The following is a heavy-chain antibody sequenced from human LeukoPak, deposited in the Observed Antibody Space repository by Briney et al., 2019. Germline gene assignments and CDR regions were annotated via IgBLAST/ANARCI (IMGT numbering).Heavy chain of an antibody. V-gene: IGHV4-59*01. CDR2: IYYSGST. Sequence: SETLSLTCTVSGGSTSAYYWSWIRQPPGKGLEWIGYIYYSGSTNYNPSLKSRVTMSVDTSKNQFSLKLGSVTAADTAVYYCARDFASYYYGMDVWGQGTTVTVSS. CDR3: ARDFASYYYGMDV. CDR1: GGSTSAYY. J-gene: IGHJ6*02. D-gene: IGHD3-3*01.